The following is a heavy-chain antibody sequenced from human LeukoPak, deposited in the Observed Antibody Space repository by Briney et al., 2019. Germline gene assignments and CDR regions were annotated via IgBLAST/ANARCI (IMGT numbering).Heavy chain of an antibody. V-gene: IGHV1-58*01. Sequence: SLKVSCKASGFTFARSAVQWVRQARRKRPEWIGWIVIANGNTNYAQKFQERLTITRDMSTSTAYMELSSLRSEDTAVYYCAAEDDFLTGYYDFDYWGQGTVVTVSS. D-gene: IGHD3-9*01. CDR3: AAEDDFLTGYYDFDY. J-gene: IGHJ4*02. CDR2: IVIANGNT. CDR1: GFTFARSA.